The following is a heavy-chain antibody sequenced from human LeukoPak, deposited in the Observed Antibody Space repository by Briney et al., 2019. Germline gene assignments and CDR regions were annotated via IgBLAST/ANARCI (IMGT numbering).Heavy chain of an antibody. CDR1: GFTFSDYY. D-gene: IGHD6-13*01. Sequence: GGSLRLSCAASGFTFSDYYMSWIRQAPGKGLEWVSYISSSGSTIYYADSVKGRFTISRDNAKNTLYLQMNSLRAEDTAVYYCARDFRASSSWYGGLYYYSMDVWGKGTTVTVSS. CDR3: ARDFRASSSWYGGLYYYSMDV. J-gene: IGHJ6*03. CDR2: ISSSGSTI. V-gene: IGHV3-11*01.